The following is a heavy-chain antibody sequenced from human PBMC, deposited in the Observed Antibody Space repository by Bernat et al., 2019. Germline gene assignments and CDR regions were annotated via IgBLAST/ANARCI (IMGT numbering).Heavy chain of an antibody. CDR3: VRDGRALCYYHEMDV. CDR2: VSYDGRNK. V-gene: IGHV3-30*04. CDR1: GFTFSDYS. Sequence: VQLVESGGGVVQPGRSLRLSCVASGFTFSDYSLHWVRQAPGKGLEWVAVVSYDGRNKYYADSVQARFIISRDDSENTLYLQMDSLKSEDTAVYYCVRDGRALCYYHEMDVWGRETTVTVSS. J-gene: IGHJ6*02.